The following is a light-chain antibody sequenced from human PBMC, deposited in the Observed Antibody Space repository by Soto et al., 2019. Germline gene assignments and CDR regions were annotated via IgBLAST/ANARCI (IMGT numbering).Light chain of an antibody. CDR2: GAS. CDR1: QTVSSGY. J-gene: IGKJ3*01. Sequence: MLSKSPGALSLSPGERATLSCRASQTVSSGYLAWYQQKPGQAPRLLIYGASSRATGIPDRFSGSGSGTDFTLTISRLEPEDFAVYYCQQYGSSPPLTFGPG. CDR3: QQYGSSPPLT. V-gene: IGKV3-20*01.